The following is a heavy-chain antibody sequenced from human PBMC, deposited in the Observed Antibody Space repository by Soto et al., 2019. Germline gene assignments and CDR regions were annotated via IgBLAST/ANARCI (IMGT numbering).Heavy chain of an antibody. Sequence: QVQPQESGPGLVKPTENLSLTCTVSGGSISSYYSSWIRQPAGKGLEWIGYIYNSGSTNYNPSLKSRVTISVDTSKNQFSLKLRSVTAADTAVYYCARDHSHYYGSGSYYYYGMDVWGQGTTVTVSS. CDR1: GGSISSYY. V-gene: IGHV4-59*01. CDR2: IYNSGST. J-gene: IGHJ6*02. CDR3: ARDHSHYYGSGSYYYYGMDV. D-gene: IGHD3-10*01.